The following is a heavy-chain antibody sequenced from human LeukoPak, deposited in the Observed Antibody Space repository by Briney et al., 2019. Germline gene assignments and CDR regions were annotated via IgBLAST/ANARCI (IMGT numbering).Heavy chain of an antibody. Sequence: SETLSLTCAVYGGPFSGYYWSWIRQPPGKGLEWIGEINHSGSTNYNPSLKSRVTISVDTSKNQFSLKLSSVTAADTAVYYCAREGRIVGATVDYWGQGTLVTVSS. CDR3: AREGRIVGATVDY. CDR2: INHSGST. J-gene: IGHJ4*02. V-gene: IGHV4-34*01. CDR1: GGPFSGYY. D-gene: IGHD1-26*01.